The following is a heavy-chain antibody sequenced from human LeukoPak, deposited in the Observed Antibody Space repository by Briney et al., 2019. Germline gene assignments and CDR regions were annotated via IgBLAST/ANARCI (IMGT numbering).Heavy chain of an antibody. D-gene: IGHD3-9*01. V-gene: IGHV3-11*01. CDR2: ISSSGSTI. J-gene: IGHJ6*02. CDR1: GLTFSDYY. Sequence: GGSLRLSCAASGLTFSDYYMSWIRQAPGKGLEWVSYISSSGSTIYYADSVKGRFTISRDNAKNSLYLQMNSLRAEDTAVYYCARERGGYGRYFDWLNPYYYGMDVWGQGTTVTVSS. CDR3: ARERGGYGRYFDWLNPYYYGMDV.